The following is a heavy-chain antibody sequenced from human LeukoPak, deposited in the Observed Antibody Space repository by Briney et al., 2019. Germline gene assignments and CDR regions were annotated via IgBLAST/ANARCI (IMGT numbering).Heavy chain of an antibody. V-gene: IGHV1-18*04. CDR1: GYTFTSYV. J-gene: IGHJ4*02. D-gene: IGHD3-10*01. CDR2: SSTYNGTS. Sequence: SLVKVSCKASGYTFTSYVISGVGPAPGREREGMGWSSTYNGTSNNAQKLQGRVAMTTDTYTKTAYMELRSLRSDDTAVYYCARVNYYGSGSYTPNFDYWGQGTLVTVSS. CDR3: ARVNYYGSGSYTPNFDY.